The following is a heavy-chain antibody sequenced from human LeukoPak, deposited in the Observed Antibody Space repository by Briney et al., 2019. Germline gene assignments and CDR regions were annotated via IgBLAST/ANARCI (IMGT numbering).Heavy chain of an antibody. D-gene: IGHD1-20*01. Sequence: ASVKVSCKASGYTFTSYYIHWVRQAPGQGLERMGIINPSGTATTYAQNFQGRVTMTRDTSTNTVYMELSSLRSEDTAVYYCVRELYNWRDQHWGQGTLVTVSS. CDR1: GYTFTSYY. CDR3: VRELYNWRDQH. CDR2: INPSGTAT. V-gene: IGHV1-46*01. J-gene: IGHJ1*01.